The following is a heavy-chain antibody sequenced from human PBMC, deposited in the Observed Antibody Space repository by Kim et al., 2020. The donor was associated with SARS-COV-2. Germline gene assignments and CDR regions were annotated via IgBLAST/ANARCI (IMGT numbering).Heavy chain of an antibody. D-gene: IGHD6-13*01. CDR3: AKDRRAVAAADNYYGMDV. Sequence: KGLFTISRDNSKNTLYLQMNSLRAEDTAVYYCAKDRRAVAAADNYYGMDVWGQGTTVTVSS. V-gene: IGHV3-23*01. J-gene: IGHJ6*02.